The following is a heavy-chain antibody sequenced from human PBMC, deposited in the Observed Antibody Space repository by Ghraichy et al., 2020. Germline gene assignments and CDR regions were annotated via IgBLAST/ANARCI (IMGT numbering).Heavy chain of an antibody. D-gene: IGHD3-16*01. Sequence: GGSLRLSCAASGFTFGDYAMSWVRQAPGKGLEWVSYIRGGGSITYYAEPVQGRFTISRDNSKTTLYLQMNGLRAEDTAVYYCAKCSSSYGNDAFDLWGQGTMVTVSS. V-gene: IGHV3-23*01. CDR3: AKCSSSYGNDAFDL. J-gene: IGHJ3*01. CDR2: IRGGGSIT. CDR1: GFTFGDYA.